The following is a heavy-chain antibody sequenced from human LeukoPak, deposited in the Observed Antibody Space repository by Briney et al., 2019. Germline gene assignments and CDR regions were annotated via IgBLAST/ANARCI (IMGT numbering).Heavy chain of an antibody. CDR1: GGXISSYY. J-gene: IGHJ4*02. D-gene: IGHD1-26*01. Sequence: PSETLSLTCTVSGGXISSYYCSWIRQPPGKGREWIGYIYYSGSTYYNPSLKSRVTISVDTSKNQFSLKLTSVTAADTAVYYCARLSGSPHPPFDYWGQGTLVTVSS. CDR3: ARLSGSPHPPFDY. V-gene: IGHV4-59*08. CDR2: IYYSGST.